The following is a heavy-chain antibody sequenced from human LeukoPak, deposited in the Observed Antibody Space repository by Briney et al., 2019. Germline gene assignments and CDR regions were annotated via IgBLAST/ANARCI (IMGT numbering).Heavy chain of an antibody. CDR2: IRSKANSYAT. CDR1: GFTFSGSA. J-gene: IGHJ5*02. CDR3: TSPLDWFDP. V-gene: IGHV3-73*01. Sequence: GGSLRLSCAASGFTFSGSAMHWVRQASGKGLEWVGRIRSKANSYATAYAASVKGRFTISRDDSKNTAYLQMNSLKTEDTAVYYCTSPLDWFDPWGQGTLVTVSS.